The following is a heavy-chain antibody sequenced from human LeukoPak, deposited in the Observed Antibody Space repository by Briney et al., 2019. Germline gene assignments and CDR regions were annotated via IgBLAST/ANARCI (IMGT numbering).Heavy chain of an antibody. V-gene: IGHV3-23*01. CDR3: AKDWELGSYFDY. CDR2: ISGSGGST. Sequence: GGSLRLSCAASGFTFSSYAMSWVRQAPGKGLEWVSAISGSGGSTYYADSVKSRFTISRDNSKNTLYLQMNSLRAEDTAVYYCAKDWELGSYFDYWGQGTLVTVSS. J-gene: IGHJ4*02. CDR1: GFTFSSYA. D-gene: IGHD1-26*01.